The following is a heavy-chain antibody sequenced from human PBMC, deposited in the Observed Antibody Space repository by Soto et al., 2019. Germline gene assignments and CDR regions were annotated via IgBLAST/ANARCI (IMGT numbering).Heavy chain of an antibody. CDR2: IYYSGST. D-gene: IGHD1-7*01. CDR1: GGSISSGDYY. Sequence: SETLSLTCSVSGGSISSGDYYWSWIRKPPGKGLEWIGYIYYSGSTYYNPSLRSRVTISVDTSKNQFSLKLSSVTAADTAVDYCARDALELGNAFDIWGQGTMVTVSS. CDR3: ARDALELGNAFDI. V-gene: IGHV4-30-4*01. J-gene: IGHJ3*02.